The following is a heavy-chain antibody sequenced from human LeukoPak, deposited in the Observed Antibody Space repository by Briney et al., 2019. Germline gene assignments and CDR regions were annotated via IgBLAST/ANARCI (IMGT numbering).Heavy chain of an antibody. D-gene: IGHD6-13*01. CDR1: GFTLSSYA. Sequence: GSLRLSCTASGFTLSSYAMSWIRQPPGKGLEWIGYIYYSGTTNYNPSLKSRVTISVDTSKNQFSLKLSSVTAADTAVYYCARGVYIAAAQYGYWGQGTLVTVSS. V-gene: IGHV4-59*01. CDR3: ARGVYIAAAQYGY. CDR2: IYYSGTT. J-gene: IGHJ4*02.